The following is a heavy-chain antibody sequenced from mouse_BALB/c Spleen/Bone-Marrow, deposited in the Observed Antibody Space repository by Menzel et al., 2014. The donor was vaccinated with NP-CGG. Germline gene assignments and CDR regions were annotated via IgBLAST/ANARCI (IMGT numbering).Heavy chain of an antibody. CDR3: TRDRGDY. CDR1: GFIFSYYA. J-gene: IGHJ4*01. CDR2: ISSGGSYT. D-gene: IGHD3-1*01. V-gene: IGHV5-9-4*01. Sequence: LVESGGGLVKPGGSLKLSCAASGFIFSYYAMSWVRQSPEKRLEWVAEISSGGSYTYYPDTVTGRFTISRDNAKNTLYLEMSSLRSEDTAMYYCTRDRGDYWGQGTSVTVSS.